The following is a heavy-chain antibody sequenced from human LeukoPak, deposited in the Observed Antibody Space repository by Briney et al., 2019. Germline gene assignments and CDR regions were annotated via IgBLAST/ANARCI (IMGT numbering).Heavy chain of an antibody. Sequence: PSETLSLTCSVSGDSINGYHWSWIRQPPGKGLEWIGHIYCTGSTNYNPSLKSRVTISLDTSKNQFSLKLSSVTAADTAVYYCTRSLGVVIHGGMDVWGQGTTVTVSS. V-gene: IGHV4-59*01. CDR1: GDSINGYH. CDR2: IYCTGST. J-gene: IGHJ6*02. CDR3: TRSLGVVIHGGMDV. D-gene: IGHD3-3*01.